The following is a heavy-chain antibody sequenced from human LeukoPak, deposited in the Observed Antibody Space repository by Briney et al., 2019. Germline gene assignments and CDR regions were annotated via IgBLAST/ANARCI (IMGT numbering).Heavy chain of an antibody. Sequence: GGSLRLSCAASGFTVSSNYMNWVRQAPGKGLEWVSVIYGGGNIYYSDSVKGRFTISRDNSKNTLYLQMNSLRAENTALYYCARGTGYNYTYYFDYWGQGTLVTVSS. CDR1: GFTVSSNY. D-gene: IGHD5-24*01. V-gene: IGHV3-53*01. CDR3: ARGTGYNYTYYFDY. J-gene: IGHJ4*02. CDR2: IYGGGNI.